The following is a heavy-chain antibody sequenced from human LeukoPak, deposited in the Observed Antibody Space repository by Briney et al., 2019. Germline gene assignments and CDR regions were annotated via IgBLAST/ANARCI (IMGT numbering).Heavy chain of an antibody. CDR1: GFSFSSYW. J-gene: IGHJ6*02. CDR3: AKDRGIAAGGYYFYGVDV. CDR2: INTDGSST. D-gene: IGHD6-13*01. Sequence: PGGSLRLSCAASGFSFSSYWMHWVRQAPGEGLVWVSHINTDGSSTNYADSVKGRFTISRDNAKNILYLQTNSLRAEDTAVYYCAKDRGIAAGGYYFYGVDVWGQGTTVTVSS. V-gene: IGHV3-74*01.